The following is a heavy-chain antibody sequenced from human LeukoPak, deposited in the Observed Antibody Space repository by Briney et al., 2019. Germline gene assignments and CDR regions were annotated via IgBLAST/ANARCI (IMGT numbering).Heavy chain of an antibody. J-gene: IGHJ3*02. D-gene: IGHD3-22*01. CDR2: IYYSGST. CDR3: ARDVNYDSSGYYYHAFDI. Sequence: HSETLSLTCTVSGGSISSYYWSWIRQPPGKGLEWIGYIYYSGSTNYNPSLKSRVTISVDTSKNQFSLKLSSVTAADTAVYYCARDVNYDSSGYYYHAFDIWGQGTMVTVSS. CDR1: GGSISSYY. V-gene: IGHV4-59*01.